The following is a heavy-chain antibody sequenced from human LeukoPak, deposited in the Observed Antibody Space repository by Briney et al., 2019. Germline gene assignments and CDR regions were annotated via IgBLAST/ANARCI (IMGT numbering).Heavy chain of an antibody. CDR3: ARGHYYDSSGYYYALSY. CDR2: ISPYTGNT. D-gene: IGHD3-22*01. V-gene: IGHV1-18*01. CDR1: NYTFTSHD. J-gene: IGHJ4*02. Sequence: ASVKVSCKASNYTFTSHDISWVRQAPGQGLEWMGCISPYTGNTKYAQKFQGRVTMTTSTSTSIVYMELRSLRSDDTAVYYCARGHYYDSSGYYYALSYWGQGTLVTVSS.